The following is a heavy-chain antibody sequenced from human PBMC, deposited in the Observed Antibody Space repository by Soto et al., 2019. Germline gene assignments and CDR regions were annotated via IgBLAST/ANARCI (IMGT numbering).Heavy chain of an antibody. CDR3: AKDRRPSYYYYMDV. D-gene: IGHD6-6*01. V-gene: IGHV3-30*18. Sequence: GGSLRLSCAASGFTFSSYGMHWVRQAPGKGLEWVAVISYDGSNKYYADSVKGRFTISRDNSKNTLCLQMNSLRAEDTAVYYCAKDRRPSYYYYMDVWGKGTTVTVSS. J-gene: IGHJ6*03. CDR2: ISYDGSNK. CDR1: GFTFSSYG.